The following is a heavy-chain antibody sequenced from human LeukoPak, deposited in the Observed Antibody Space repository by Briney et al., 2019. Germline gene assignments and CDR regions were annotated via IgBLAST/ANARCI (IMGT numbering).Heavy chain of an antibody. V-gene: IGHV4-59*01. J-gene: IGHJ3*02. CDR2: ISNSGST. CDR3: ARYEVVSSWAQAFDM. D-gene: IGHD6-13*01. Sequence: SETLSLTCTVSNDSIKDYYWNWIRQPPGKGLEWIGFISNSGSTNYNPSLKSRVTISIDTSKRQFSLKLSSVTAADTAVYYCARYEVVSSWAQAFDMWGQGTMVTVSS. CDR1: NDSIKDYY.